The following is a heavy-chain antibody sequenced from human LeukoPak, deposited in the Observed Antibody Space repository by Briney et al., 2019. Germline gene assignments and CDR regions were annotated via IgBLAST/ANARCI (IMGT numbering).Heavy chain of an antibody. Sequence: PSETLSLTCTVSGGSVSSGSYYWSWIRQPPGKGLEWIGSIYDRGSTKYNPSLNSRFTISVDTSKNQFSLKLSSVTAGDTAVYYCARGTGYWGQGTLVTVSS. J-gene: IGHJ4*02. CDR2: IYDRGST. V-gene: IGHV4-61*01. CDR3: ARGTGY. CDR1: GGSVSSGSYY.